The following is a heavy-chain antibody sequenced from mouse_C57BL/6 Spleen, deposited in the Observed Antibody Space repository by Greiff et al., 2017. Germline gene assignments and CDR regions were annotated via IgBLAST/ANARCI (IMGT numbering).Heavy chain of an antibody. CDR1: GFNIKDYY. CDR2: IDPEHGET. CDR3: ARYYYAMDY. V-gene: IGHV14-2*01. Sequence: VQLKESGAELVKPGASVKLSCTASGFNIKDYYMHWVKQRTEQGLEWIGRIDPEHGETKYAPKFQGKATITADTSSNTAYLQLSSLTSEDTAVYYCARYYYAMDYWGQGTSVTVSS. J-gene: IGHJ4*01.